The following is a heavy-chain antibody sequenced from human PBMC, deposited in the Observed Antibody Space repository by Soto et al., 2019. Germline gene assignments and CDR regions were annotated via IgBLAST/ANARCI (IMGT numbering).Heavy chain of an antibody. V-gene: IGHV1-69*13. D-gene: IGHD1-7*01. J-gene: IGHJ5*02. Sequence: SVKVSCKASGGTCSSYAISWVRQAPGQGLEWMGGIIPIFGTANYAQKFQGRVTITADESTSTAYMELSSLRSEDTAVYYCATGGNWNSDWFDPWGQGTLVTVSS. CDR3: ATGGNWNSDWFDP. CDR1: GGTCSSYA. CDR2: IIPIFGTA.